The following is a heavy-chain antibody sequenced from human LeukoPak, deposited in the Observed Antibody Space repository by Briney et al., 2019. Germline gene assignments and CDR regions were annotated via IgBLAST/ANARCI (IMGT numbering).Heavy chain of an antibody. CDR2: INSDGSST. CDR1: GFTFSSYW. V-gene: IGHV3-74*01. D-gene: IGHD2-2*02. CDR3: AKDKFSAIQTFDM. J-gene: IGHJ3*02. Sequence: GGSLRLSCAASGFTFSSYWMHWVRQAPGKGLVWVSRINSDGSSTSYADSVKGRFTISRDNAKSSLYLQMNSLRAEDTAFYYCAKDKFSAIQTFDMWGQGTMVTVSS.